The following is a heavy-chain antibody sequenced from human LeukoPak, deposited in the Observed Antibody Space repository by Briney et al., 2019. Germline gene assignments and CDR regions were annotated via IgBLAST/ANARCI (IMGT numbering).Heavy chain of an antibody. V-gene: IGHV3-30*04. CDR2: ISYDGSNK. CDR1: GFTFSSYA. Sequence: PGGSLRLSCAASGFTFSSYAMHWVRQAPGKGLEWVAVISYDGSNKYYADSVKGRFTISRDNSKNTLYLQMNSLRAEDTAVYYCARDRQLGIPHWFDPWGQGTLVTVSS. D-gene: IGHD1-1*01. J-gene: IGHJ5*02. CDR3: ARDRQLGIPHWFDP.